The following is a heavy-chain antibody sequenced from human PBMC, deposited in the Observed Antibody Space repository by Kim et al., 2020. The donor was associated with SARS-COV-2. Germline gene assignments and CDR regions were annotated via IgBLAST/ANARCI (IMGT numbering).Heavy chain of an antibody. V-gene: IGHV3-30*07. Sequence: KGRFTISRDNSKNTLYLQMNSLRAEDTAVYYCARDPIGRLGLESDTFDIWGQGTMVTVSS. J-gene: IGHJ3*02. CDR3: ARDPIGRLGLESDTFDI. D-gene: IGHD1-1*01.